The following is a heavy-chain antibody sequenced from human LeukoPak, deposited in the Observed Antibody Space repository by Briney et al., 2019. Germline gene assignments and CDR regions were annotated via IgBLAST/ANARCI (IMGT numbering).Heavy chain of an antibody. CDR2: INHSGST. J-gene: IGHJ6*03. V-gene: IGHV4-34*01. D-gene: IGHD4-11*01. CDR3: ARGNMWDYRRYYYYMDV. Sequence: SDTLSLTCAVNGGSFSRHYWSWIRQPPGKGLEWIGEINHSGSTNYNPSLKSRVTISVDTSKNQFSLKLNSVTAADTAIYYCARGNMWDYRRYYYYMDVWGKGTTVTVSS. CDR1: GGSFSRHY.